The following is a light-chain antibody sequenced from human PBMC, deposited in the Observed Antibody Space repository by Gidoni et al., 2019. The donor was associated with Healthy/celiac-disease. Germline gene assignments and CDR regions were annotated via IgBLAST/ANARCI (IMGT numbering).Light chain of an antibody. V-gene: IGKV3-15*01. Sequence: EIVMTQSPATLSVSPGERATLSYRASQSVSSTLAWYQQKPGQAPRLLIFGASTRATGIPARFSGSGSGTEFTLTISSMQSEDFAVYYCQQYNNWPPTFGQGTKVEIK. CDR3: QQYNNWPPT. J-gene: IGKJ1*01. CDR2: GAS. CDR1: QSVSST.